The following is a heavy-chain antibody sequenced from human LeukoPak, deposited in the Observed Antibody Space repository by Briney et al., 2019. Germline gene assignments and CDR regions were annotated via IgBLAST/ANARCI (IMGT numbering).Heavy chain of an antibody. CDR1: GGTFSSYA. J-gene: IGHJ4*02. CDR2: IIPIFGTA. CDR3: ARVRYYYDSSGYYDRYYFDY. D-gene: IGHD3-22*01. V-gene: IGHV1-69*05. Sequence: SVKVSCKASGGTFSSYAISWVRQAPGQGLEWMGRIIPIFGTANYAQKFQGRVTITTDESTSTAYMELSSLRSEDTALYYCARVRYYYDSSGYYDRYYFDYWGQGTLVTVSS.